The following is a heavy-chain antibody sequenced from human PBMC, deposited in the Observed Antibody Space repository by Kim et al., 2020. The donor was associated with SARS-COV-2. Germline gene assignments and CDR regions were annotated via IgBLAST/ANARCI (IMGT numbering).Heavy chain of an antibody. Sequence: NDYAVSVKSRITSSPDTSINPLSLQLNSVTPEDTAVYYCARDSRPLYFFDYWGQGTPVTVSS. V-gene: IGHV6-1*01. J-gene: IGHJ4*02. CDR2: N. CDR3: ARDSRPLYFFDY.